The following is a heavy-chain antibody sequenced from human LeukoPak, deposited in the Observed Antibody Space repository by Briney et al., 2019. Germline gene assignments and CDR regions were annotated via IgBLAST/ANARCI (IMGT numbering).Heavy chain of an antibody. V-gene: IGHV3-11*04. CDR2: ISTSSSTI. CDR1: GFTLSDYY. Sequence: PGGSLRLSCAASGFTLSDYYMTWIRQAPGKGLEWVSYISTSSSTIYYADSVKGRFTISRDNAKNSLYLQMNSLRAEDTAVYYCANLDYGDYALNNWFDPWGQGTLVTVSS. J-gene: IGHJ5*02. CDR3: ANLDYGDYALNNWFDP. D-gene: IGHD4-17*01.